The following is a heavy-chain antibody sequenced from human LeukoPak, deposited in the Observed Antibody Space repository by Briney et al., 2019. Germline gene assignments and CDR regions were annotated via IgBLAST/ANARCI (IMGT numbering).Heavy chain of an antibody. D-gene: IGHD2-2*01. Sequence: GASVKVSCKASGYTFTSYGISWVRQAPGQGLEWMGWISAYNGNTNYAQKLQGRVTMTTDTSTSTVYMELRSLRSDDTAVYYCARDLPAAPYYFDYWGQGTLVTVSS. V-gene: IGHV1-18*04. CDR1: GYTFTSYG. J-gene: IGHJ4*02. CDR3: ARDLPAAPYYFDY. CDR2: ISAYNGNT.